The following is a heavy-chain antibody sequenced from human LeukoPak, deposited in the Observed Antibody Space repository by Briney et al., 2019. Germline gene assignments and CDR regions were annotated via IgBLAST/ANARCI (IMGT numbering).Heavy chain of an antibody. Sequence: PGGSLRLSCAASGFTFSSYGMHWVRQAPGKGLEWVAFIRYGGSNKYYADSVKGRFTISRDNSKNTLYLQMNSLRAEDTAVYYCAKVNTIFGVVIKFDPWGQGTLVTVSS. D-gene: IGHD3-3*01. CDR3: AKVNTIFGVVIKFDP. CDR2: IRYGGSNK. V-gene: IGHV3-30*02. J-gene: IGHJ5*02. CDR1: GFTFSSYG.